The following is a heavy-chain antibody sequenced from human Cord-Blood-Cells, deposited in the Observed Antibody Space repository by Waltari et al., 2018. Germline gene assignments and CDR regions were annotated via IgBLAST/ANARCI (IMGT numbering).Heavy chain of an antibody. CDR1: GGSFSGYY. J-gene: IGHJ5*02. CDR3: ARGPPKGVVIINWFDP. CDR2: INHSGST. V-gene: IGHV4-34*01. D-gene: IGHD3-3*01. Sequence: QVQLQQWGAGLLKPSETLSLTCAVYGGSFSGYYWSWIRPPPGKGPEWIGEINHSGSTNYNPSLKSRVTISVDTSKNQFSLKLSSVTAADTAVYYCARGPPKGVVIINWFDPWGQGTLVTVSS.